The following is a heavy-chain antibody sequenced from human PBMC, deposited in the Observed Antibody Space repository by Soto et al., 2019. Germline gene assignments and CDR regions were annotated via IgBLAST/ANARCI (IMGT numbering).Heavy chain of an antibody. CDR1: GFTFSSYD. Sequence: EVQLVESGGGLVQPGGSLRLSCVASGFTFSSYDMHWVRQATGKSLEWVSVIGVAGDTYYPDSVKGRFTVSRENAKNSLYLQMNSLRAEDTAVYYCASGPVSGGSWWWFDPWGQGTLVTVSS. D-gene: IGHD2-15*01. J-gene: IGHJ5*02. CDR2: IGVAGDT. V-gene: IGHV3-13*01. CDR3: ASGPVSGGSWWWFDP.